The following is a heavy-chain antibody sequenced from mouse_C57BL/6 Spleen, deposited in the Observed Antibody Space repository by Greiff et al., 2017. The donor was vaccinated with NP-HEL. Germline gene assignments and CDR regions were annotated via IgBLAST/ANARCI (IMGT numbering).Heavy chain of an antibody. CDR1: GYAFSSSW. Sequence: VKLQESGPELVKPGASVKISCKASGYAFSSSWMNWVKQRPGKGLEWIGRIYPGDGDTNYNGKFKGKATLTADKSSSTAYMQLSSLTSEDSAVYFCERRYSNFPAMDYWGQGTSVTVSS. CDR3: ERRYSNFPAMDY. V-gene: IGHV1-82*01. J-gene: IGHJ4*01. CDR2: IYPGDGDT. D-gene: IGHD2-5*01.